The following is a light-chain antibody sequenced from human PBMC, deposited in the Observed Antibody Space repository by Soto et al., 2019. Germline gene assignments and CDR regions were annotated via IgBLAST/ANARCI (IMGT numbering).Light chain of an antibody. CDR2: DVS. CDR1: SSDVGTYNF. V-gene: IGLV2-14*01. CDR3: SSYANSDTVI. J-gene: IGLJ2*01. Sequence: QSALTQPASVSGSPGQSITISCTGTSSDVGTYNFVSWYRQHPVKAPILIIFDVSSRPSGISNRFSGSKSGNTASLTISGGQAEDEADYYCSSYANSDTVIFGGGTKVTVL.